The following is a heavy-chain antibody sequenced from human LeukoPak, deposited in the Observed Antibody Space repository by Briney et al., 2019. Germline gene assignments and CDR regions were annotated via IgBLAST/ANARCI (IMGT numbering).Heavy chain of an antibody. Sequence: PSETLSLTCTVSGGSISSYYWSWIRQPPGKGLEWIGYIYYSGSTNYNPSLKSRVTISVDTSKNQFSLKLSSVTAADTAVYYCARNIRRAGTHAFDIWGQGTMVTVSS. CDR3: ARNIRRAGTHAFDI. J-gene: IGHJ3*02. D-gene: IGHD6-13*01. CDR2: IYYSGST. V-gene: IGHV4-59*01. CDR1: GGSISSYY.